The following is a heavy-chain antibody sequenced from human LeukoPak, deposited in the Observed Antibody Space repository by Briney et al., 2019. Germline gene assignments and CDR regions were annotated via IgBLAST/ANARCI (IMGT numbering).Heavy chain of an antibody. Sequence: TGGFLSLSCAASGFTFTTYSMNWVRRAPGKGLEWVSYISSGTSIYYADAVKGRFTISRDNAKMSLYLQMNSLRDEDTAVYYCVRDYDKTGRAFDIWGQGTMVTVSS. D-gene: IGHD3-22*01. CDR3: VRDYDKTGRAFDI. J-gene: IGHJ3*02. CDR1: GFTFTTYS. V-gene: IGHV3-48*02. CDR2: ISSGTSI.